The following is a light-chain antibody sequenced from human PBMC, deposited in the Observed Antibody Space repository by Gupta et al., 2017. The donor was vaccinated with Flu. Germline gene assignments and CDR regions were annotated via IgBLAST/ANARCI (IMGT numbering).Light chain of an antibody. CDR2: DAS. Sequence: DIQMNQSPSPLSASVGDRVTITCQASQDISNYFNWYQQKPGKAPKLLIYDASNLETGVPSRFSGSGSGTDFTFTISSLQPEDIATYYCQQYDNLPITFGQGTRLEIK. CDR3: QQYDNLPIT. V-gene: IGKV1-33*01. CDR1: QDISNY. J-gene: IGKJ5*01.